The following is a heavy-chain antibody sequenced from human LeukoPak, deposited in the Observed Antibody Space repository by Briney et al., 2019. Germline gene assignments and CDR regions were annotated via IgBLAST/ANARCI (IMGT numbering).Heavy chain of an antibody. CDR2: TSSSGSDI. V-gene: IGHV3-48*01. CDR1: GFPLSSYS. J-gene: IGHJ4*02. Sequence: GGSLRLSCAASGFPLSSYSINWVRQAPGKGLEWVSYTSSSGSDIYYVDSVKGRFTVSRDNAKNTLFLQMNSPRAEDTAVYYCVRVKGSYFDYWGQGALVTVYS. D-gene: IGHD2-15*01. CDR3: VRVKGSYFDY.